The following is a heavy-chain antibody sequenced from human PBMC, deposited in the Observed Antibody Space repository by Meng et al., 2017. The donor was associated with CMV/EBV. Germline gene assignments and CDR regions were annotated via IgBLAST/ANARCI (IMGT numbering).Heavy chain of an antibody. J-gene: IGHJ4*02. D-gene: IGHD2-2*01. V-gene: IGHV4-30-4*08. Sequence: QVQTQESGPGVVKPSQPLSPTCLFSGCSISRCDYYWSWPPQPPGKGLEWIGYIYYSGSTYYHPSLKSRVTISVDTSKNQFSLKLSSVTAANTAVYYCARVGRTSCCDYWCQGTLVTVSS. CDR1: GCSISRCDYY. CDR3: ARVGRTSCCDY. CDR2: IYYSGST.